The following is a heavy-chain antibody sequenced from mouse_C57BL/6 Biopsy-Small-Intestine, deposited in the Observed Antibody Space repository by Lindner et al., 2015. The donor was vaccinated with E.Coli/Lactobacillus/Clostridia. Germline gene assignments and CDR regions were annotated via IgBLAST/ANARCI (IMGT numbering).Heavy chain of an antibody. J-gene: IGHJ1*03. D-gene: IGHD1-1*01. CDR3: ARAGFCYYGSSYGYFDV. CDR1: GFTFSSYA. CDR2: ISDGGSYT. V-gene: IGHV5-4*01. Sequence: VQLQESGGGLVKPGGSLKLSCAASGFTFSSYAMSWVRQTPEKRLEWVATISDGGSYTYYPDNVKGRFTISRDNAKNNLYLQMSHLKSEDTAMYYCARAGFCYYGSSYGYFDVWGTGTTVTVSS.